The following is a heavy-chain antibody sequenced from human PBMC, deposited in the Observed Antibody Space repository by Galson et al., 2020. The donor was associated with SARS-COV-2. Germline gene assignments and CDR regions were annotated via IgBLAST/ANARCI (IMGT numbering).Heavy chain of an antibody. CDR2: LDRTEDA. V-gene: IGHV4-34*01. Sequence: SETLSLTCAVSDGPLSPYHWTWTRQPPGKGLEWIGELDRTEDAHYNPSFNGRVTITVDTSKREVSLKLNSVTAADTAVYYCARGQLGGFDYYYFYMDVWGTGTPVTVSS. CDR1: DGPLSPYH. J-gene: IGHJ6*03. D-gene: IGHD7-27*01. CDR3: ARGQLGGFDYYYFYMDV.